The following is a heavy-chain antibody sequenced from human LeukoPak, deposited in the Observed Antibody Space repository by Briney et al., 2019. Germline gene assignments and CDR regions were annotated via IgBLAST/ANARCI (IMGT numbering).Heavy chain of an antibody. CDR3: AKASAYYYYMDV. Sequence: GGSLRLSCAASGFTFDDYAMHWGRQAPGKGLEWVSGISWNSGSIGYADSVKGRFTISRDNAKNSLYLQMNSLRAEDTALYYCAKASAYYYYMDVWGKGTTVTVSS. J-gene: IGHJ6*03. V-gene: IGHV3-9*01. CDR2: ISWNSGSI. CDR1: GFTFDDYA.